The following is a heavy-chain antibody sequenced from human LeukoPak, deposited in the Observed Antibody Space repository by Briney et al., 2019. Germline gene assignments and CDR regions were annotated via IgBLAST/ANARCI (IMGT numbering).Heavy chain of an antibody. CDR3: ARPTKGWSKIYYFDY. D-gene: IGHD6-19*01. CDR2: IYSSGST. J-gene: IGHJ4*02. Sequence: PSETLSLTCRVSGGSISSYYWSWIRQPPGKGLEWIGYIYSSGSTNYNPSLKSRVTISVDTSKNQFSLKLSSVTAADTAVYYCARPTKGWSKIYYFDYWGQGTLVTVSS. CDR1: GGSISSYY. V-gene: IGHV4-59*12.